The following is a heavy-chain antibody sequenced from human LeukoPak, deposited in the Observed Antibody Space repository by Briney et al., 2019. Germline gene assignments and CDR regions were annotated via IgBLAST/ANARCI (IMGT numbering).Heavy chain of an antibody. CDR1: GGSISSHY. CDR2: IYYSRST. CDR3: AREQDCSSTSCYKYYYYYYGMDV. D-gene: IGHD2-2*02. Sequence: SETLSLTCTVSGGSISSHYWSWIRQPPGKGLEWIGYIYYSRSTNYNPSLKSRVTISVDTSKNQFSLKLSSVTAADTAVYYCAREQDCSSTSCYKYYYYYYGMDVWGQGTTVTVSS. J-gene: IGHJ6*02. V-gene: IGHV4-59*11.